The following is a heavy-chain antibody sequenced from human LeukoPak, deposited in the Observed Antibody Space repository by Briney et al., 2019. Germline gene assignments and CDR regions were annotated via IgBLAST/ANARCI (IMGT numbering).Heavy chain of an antibody. CDR2: ISYDGSNK. D-gene: IGHD3-10*01. J-gene: IGHJ6*03. V-gene: IGHV3-30*14. CDR3: ARVKAGYYYYMDV. Sequence: GGSLRLSCAASGFTFSSYAMHWVRQAPGKGLEWVAVISYDGSNKYYADSVKGRFTISRDNSKNTLYLQMNSLRAEDTAVYYCARVKAGYYYYMDVWGKGTTVTVSS. CDR1: GFTFSSYA.